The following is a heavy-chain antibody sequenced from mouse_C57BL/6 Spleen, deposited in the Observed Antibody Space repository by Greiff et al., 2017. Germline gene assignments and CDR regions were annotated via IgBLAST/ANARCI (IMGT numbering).Heavy chain of an antibody. D-gene: IGHD2-2*01. CDR2: IYPGNSDT. Sequence: EVQLQQSGTVLARPGASVKMSCKTSGYTFTSYWMHWVKQRPGQGLEWIGAIYPGNSDTSYNQNFKGKAKLTAVTSASTAYMELSSLTNEDSAVYYCTRRGIYGYNWYFDVWGTGTTVTVSS. V-gene: IGHV1-5*01. CDR3: TRRGIYGYNWYFDV. CDR1: GYTFTSYW. J-gene: IGHJ1*03.